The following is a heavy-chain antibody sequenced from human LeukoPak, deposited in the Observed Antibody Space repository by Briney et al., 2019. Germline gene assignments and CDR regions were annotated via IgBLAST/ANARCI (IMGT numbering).Heavy chain of an antibody. CDR2: IYHSGST. Sequence: SQTLSLTCAVSGGSISSGGYSWSWIRQPPGTGLEWVGYIYHSGSTYYNPSLKSRVTISVDRSKNQFSLKLSSATAADTAVYYCARVWDSSGYGSAFDIWGQGTMVTVSS. CDR1: GGSISSGGYS. CDR3: ARVWDSSGYGSAFDI. D-gene: IGHD3-22*01. V-gene: IGHV4-30-2*01. J-gene: IGHJ3*02.